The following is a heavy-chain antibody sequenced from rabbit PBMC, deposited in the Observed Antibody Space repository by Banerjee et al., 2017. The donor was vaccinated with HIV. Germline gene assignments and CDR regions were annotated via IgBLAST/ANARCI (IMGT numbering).Heavy chain of an antibody. D-gene: IGHD6-1*01. CDR2: IYAGGSGDT. V-gene: IGHV1S45*01. CDR1: GFDFSSSYW. J-gene: IGHJ4*01. CDR3: ARGGVGAGGWSYGLNL. Sequence: EESGGDLVKPEGSLTLTCTASGFDFSSSYWICWVRQAPGKGLEWIACIYAGGSGDTYYASWATGRFTISKTSSTTVTLQMTSLTAADTATYFCARGGVGAGGWSYGLNLWGQGTLVTVS.